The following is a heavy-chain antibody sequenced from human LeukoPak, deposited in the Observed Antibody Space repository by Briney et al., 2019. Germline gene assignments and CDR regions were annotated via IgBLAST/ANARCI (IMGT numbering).Heavy chain of an antibody. CDR2: ISSSSSYI. Sequence: GGSLRLSCAASGFTFSSYSMNWVRQSPGKGLEWVSSISSSSSYIYYADSVKGRFTISRDNAKNSLYLQMNSLRAEDTAVYYCARDKLGAGYVYGMDVWGQGTTVTVSS. J-gene: IGHJ6*02. V-gene: IGHV3-21*01. D-gene: IGHD3-16*01. CDR1: GFTFSSYS. CDR3: ARDKLGAGYVYGMDV.